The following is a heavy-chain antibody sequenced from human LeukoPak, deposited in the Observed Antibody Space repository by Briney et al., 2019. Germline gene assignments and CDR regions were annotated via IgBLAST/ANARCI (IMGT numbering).Heavy chain of an antibody. Sequence: QSGGSLRLSCAASGFTFSSYGMSWVRQAPGKGLEWVSAISGSGGSTYYADSVKGRFTISRDNSKNTLYLQMNSLRADDTAVYYCAKDLGIGGSGFWGQGTLVTVSS. D-gene: IGHD3-10*01. CDR1: GFTFSSYG. CDR3: AKDLGIGGSGF. V-gene: IGHV3-23*01. CDR2: ISGSGGST. J-gene: IGHJ4*02.